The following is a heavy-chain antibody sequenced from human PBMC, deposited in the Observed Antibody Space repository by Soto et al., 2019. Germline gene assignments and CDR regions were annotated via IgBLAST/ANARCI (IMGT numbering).Heavy chain of an antibody. CDR2: IYYSGST. D-gene: IGHD5-18*01. V-gene: IGHV4-31*03. CDR1: GGSISSGGYY. Sequence: QVQLQESGPGLVKPSQTLSLTCTVSGGSISSGGYYWSWIRQHPGKGLEWIGYIYYSGSTYYNPSLKSRVTISVDTSKNQFSLKLSSVTAADMAVNYCARGYSYGYVDYWGQGTLVTVSS. J-gene: IGHJ4*02. CDR3: ARGYSYGYVDY.